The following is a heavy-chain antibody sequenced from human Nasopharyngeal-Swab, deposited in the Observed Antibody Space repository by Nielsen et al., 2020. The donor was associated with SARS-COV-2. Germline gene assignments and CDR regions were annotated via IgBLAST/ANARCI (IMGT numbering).Heavy chain of an antibody. CDR2: ISAYNGNT. Sequence: ASVKVSCKASGYTFTSYGISWVRQAPGQGLEWMGWISAYNGNTNYAQKLQGRVTMTTDTSTSTAYMELRSLRSDDTAVYYCARSPYSSGWYYFDYWGQGTLVTVSS. D-gene: IGHD6-19*01. J-gene: IGHJ4*02. V-gene: IGHV1-18*01. CDR3: ARSPYSSGWYYFDY. CDR1: GYTFTSYG.